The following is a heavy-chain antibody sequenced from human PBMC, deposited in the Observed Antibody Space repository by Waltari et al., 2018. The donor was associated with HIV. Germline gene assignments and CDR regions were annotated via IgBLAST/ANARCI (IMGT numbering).Heavy chain of an antibody. J-gene: IGHJ6*02. CDR3: ARRVGIAARPRMDV. Sequence: QLQLQESGPGLVKPSETLSLTCTVSGGPISSSSYYLGWIRQPPGKGLEWIGSIYYSGSTYYNPSLKSRVTISVDTSKNQFSLKLSSVTAADTAVYYCARRVGIAARPRMDVWGQGTTVTVSS. D-gene: IGHD6-6*01. V-gene: IGHV4-39*01. CDR1: GGPISSSSYY. CDR2: IYYSGST.